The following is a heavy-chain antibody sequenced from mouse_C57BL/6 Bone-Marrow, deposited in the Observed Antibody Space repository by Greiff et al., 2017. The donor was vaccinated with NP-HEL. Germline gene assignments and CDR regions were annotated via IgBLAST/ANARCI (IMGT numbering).Heavy chain of an antibody. CDR3: ARDYGSSRAWFAY. Sequence: QVQLQQPGAELVKPGASVKMSCKASGYTFTSYWITWVKQRPGQGLEWIGDIYPGSGSTNYNEKFKSKATLTVDTSSSTAYMQLSSLTSEDSAVYDCARDYGSSRAWFAYWGQGTLVTVSA. J-gene: IGHJ3*01. CDR1: GYTFTSYW. CDR2: IYPGSGST. D-gene: IGHD1-1*01. V-gene: IGHV1-55*01.